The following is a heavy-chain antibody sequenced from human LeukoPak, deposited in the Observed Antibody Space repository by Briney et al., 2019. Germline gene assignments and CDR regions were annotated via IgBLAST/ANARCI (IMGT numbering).Heavy chain of an antibody. D-gene: IGHD3-22*01. V-gene: IGHV4-30-4*01. Sequence: SQTLSLTSTVSGGSISSGDYYWSWIRQPPGKGLEWIGYIYYSGSTYYNPSLKSRVTMSADTSKNQLSLKLSSVTAADTAVYYCARPYYYDSRIDPWGQGILVTVSS. CDR3: ARPYYYDSRIDP. CDR1: GGSISSGDYY. J-gene: IGHJ5*02. CDR2: IYYSGST.